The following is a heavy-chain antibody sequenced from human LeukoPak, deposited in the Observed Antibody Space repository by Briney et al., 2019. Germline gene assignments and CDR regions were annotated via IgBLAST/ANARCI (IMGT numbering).Heavy chain of an antibody. D-gene: IGHD3-10*01. CDR1: GGSISSGDYY. CDR3: AREGELYYGSGFHFDY. V-gene: IGHV4-30-4*01. Sequence: PSQTLSLTCTVSGGSISSGDYYWSWIRQPPGKGLEWIVYIYYSGSTYYNPPLKSRVTISVDTSKNQFSLKLSSVTAADTAVYYCAREGELYYGSGFHFDYWGQGTLVTVSS. J-gene: IGHJ4*02. CDR2: IYYSGST.